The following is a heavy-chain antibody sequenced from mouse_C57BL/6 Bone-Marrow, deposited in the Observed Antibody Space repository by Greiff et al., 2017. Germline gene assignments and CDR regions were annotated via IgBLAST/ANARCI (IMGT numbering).Heavy chain of an antibody. Sequence: LVEPGASVKISCKASGYSFTDYNMNWVKQSNGKSLEWIGVINPNYGTTSYNQKFTGKATLTVDQSSSTAYRQHDSLTSEDSGVYYCARTLAQSFAYWGQGTLVTVSA. D-gene: IGHD1-3*01. J-gene: IGHJ3*01. CDR1: GYSFTDYN. V-gene: IGHV1-39*01. CDR2: INPNYGTT. CDR3: ARTLAQSFAY.